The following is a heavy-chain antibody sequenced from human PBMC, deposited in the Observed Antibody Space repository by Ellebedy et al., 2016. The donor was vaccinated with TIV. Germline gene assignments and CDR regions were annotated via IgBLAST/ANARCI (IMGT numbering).Heavy chain of an antibody. Sequence: MPSETLSLTCTVSGGSISSRSNYWGWIRQPPGKGLEWIGSLYYGGSTYYNSSLKSRVTISVDSSKNQFSLKVSSVTATDTAVYYCARVLPAASSGDRFDSWGQGTLVTVSS. D-gene: IGHD2-2*01. CDR1: GGSISSRSNY. J-gene: IGHJ4*02. V-gene: IGHV4-39*01. CDR2: LYYGGST. CDR3: ARVLPAASSGDRFDS.